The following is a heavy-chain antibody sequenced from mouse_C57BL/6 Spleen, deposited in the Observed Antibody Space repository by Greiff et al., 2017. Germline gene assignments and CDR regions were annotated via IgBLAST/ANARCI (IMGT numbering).Heavy chain of an antibody. CDR2: ISSGSSTI. Sequence: EVKLVESGGGLVKPGGSLKLSCAASGFTFSDYGMHWVRQAPEKGLEWVAYISSGSSTIYYADTVKGRFPISRDNAKNTLFLQMTCLRSEDTAMYYCARGSGPWFAYWGQGTLVTVSA. CDR3: ARGSGPWFAY. J-gene: IGHJ3*01. CDR1: GFTFSDYG. V-gene: IGHV5-17*01. D-gene: IGHD3-2*02.